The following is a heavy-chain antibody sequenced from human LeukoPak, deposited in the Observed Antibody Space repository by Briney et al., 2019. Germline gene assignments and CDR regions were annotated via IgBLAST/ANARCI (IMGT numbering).Heavy chain of an antibody. CDR2: IGGSGGST. CDR1: GFTFSSYA. D-gene: IGHD3-22*01. V-gene: IGHV3-23*01. J-gene: IGHJ4*02. CDR3: AKDKDSSGYYPIDY. Sequence: GGSLRLSCAASGFTFSSYAMSWVRQAPGKGLEWVSAIGGSGGSTYYADSVKGRFTISRDNSKNTLYLQMNSLRAEDTAVYYCAKDKDSSGYYPIDYWGQGTLVTVSS.